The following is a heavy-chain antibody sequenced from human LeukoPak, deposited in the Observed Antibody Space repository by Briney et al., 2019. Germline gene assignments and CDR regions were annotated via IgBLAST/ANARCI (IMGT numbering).Heavy chain of an antibody. Sequence: PSETLSLTCTVSGGSISSSSYYWGWIRQPPGKGLEWIGSIYYSGSTYYNPSLKSRVTISVDTSKNQFSLKLSSVTAADTAVYYCAGRITAVNAFDIWGQGTMVTVSS. J-gene: IGHJ3*02. D-gene: IGHD3-16*01. CDR1: GGSISSSSYY. V-gene: IGHV4-39*07. CDR2: IYYSGST. CDR3: AGRITAVNAFDI.